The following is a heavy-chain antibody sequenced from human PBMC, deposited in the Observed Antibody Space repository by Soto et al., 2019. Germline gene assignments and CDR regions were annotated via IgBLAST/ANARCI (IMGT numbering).Heavy chain of an antibody. Sequence: ASVKVSCKASGGTFSSYTISWVRQAPGQGLEWMGRIIPILGIANYAQKFQGRVTITADKSTSTAYMELSSLRSEDTAVYYCARVSDYVPSLGIFDYWGQGTLVTVSS. CDR1: GGTFSSYT. CDR2: IIPILGIA. V-gene: IGHV1-69*02. CDR3: ARVSDYVPSLGIFDY. J-gene: IGHJ4*02. D-gene: IGHD3-16*01.